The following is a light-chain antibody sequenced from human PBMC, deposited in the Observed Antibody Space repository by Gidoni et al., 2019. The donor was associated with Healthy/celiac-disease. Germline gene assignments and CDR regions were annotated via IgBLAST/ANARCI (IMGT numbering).Light chain of an antibody. CDR2: GAS. J-gene: IGKJ1*01. CDR1: QSVRSSY. V-gene: IGKV3-20*01. CDR3: QQYGSSSWT. Sequence: IVLTHSPGTLSLSPWERATLSCRASQSVRSSYLAWYQQNPGQAPRLLIYGASSRATGLPDRFSGSWSGTDFTLTISRLEPEDFAVYYCQQYGSSSWTFGQGTKVEIK.